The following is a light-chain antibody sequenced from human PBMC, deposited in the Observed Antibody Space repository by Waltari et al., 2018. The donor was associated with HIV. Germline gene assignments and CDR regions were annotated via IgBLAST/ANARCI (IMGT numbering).Light chain of an antibody. CDR1: SSDIGTSTY. CDR3: SSYTSSSTPVV. CDR2: DVS. J-gene: IGLJ2*01. V-gene: IGLV2-14*01. Sequence: SALTQPASVSGSPGPSITISCTGTSSDIGTSTYVSCYQQHPGKAPKLMIYDVSNRPSGVSNRFSGSKSGNTASLTISGLQAEDEADYYCSSYTSSSTPVVFGGGTKLTVL.